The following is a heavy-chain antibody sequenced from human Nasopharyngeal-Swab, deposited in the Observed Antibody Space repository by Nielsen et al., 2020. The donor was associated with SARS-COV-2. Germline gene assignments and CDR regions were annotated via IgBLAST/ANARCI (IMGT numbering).Heavy chain of an antibody. Sequence: GESLKISCAASGFTFSSYAMSWVRQAPGKGLEWVSAISGSGGSKYYADSVKGRFTISRDNSKNTLYLQMNSLRAEDTAGYYCAKGGSSSWYSGFDYWGQGTLVTVSS. CDR2: ISGSGGSK. V-gene: IGHV3-23*01. CDR1: GFTFSSYA. J-gene: IGHJ4*02. D-gene: IGHD6-13*01. CDR3: AKGGSSSWYSGFDY.